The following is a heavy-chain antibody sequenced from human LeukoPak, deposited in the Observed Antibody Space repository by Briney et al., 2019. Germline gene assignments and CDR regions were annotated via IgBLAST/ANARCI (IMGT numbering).Heavy chain of an antibody. D-gene: IGHD2-21*01. J-gene: IGHJ4*02. CDR2: MNPKSGYS. CDR1: GYNFTRYD. Sequence: ASVKASCKASGYNFTRYDLSWVRQAPGQGLEWMGWMNPKSGYSGYAQKFQGRVSITRNTSINTAYLELSRLTSEDTAVYYCAKGGDWEQELAGYYDYWGPGTLVTVSS. CDR3: AKGGDWEQELAGYYDY. V-gene: IGHV1-8*03.